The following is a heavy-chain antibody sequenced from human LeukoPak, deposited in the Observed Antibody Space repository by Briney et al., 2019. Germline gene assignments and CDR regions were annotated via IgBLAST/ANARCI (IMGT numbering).Heavy chain of an antibody. CDR3: ARQGMLCGTTFYFDY. J-gene: IGHJ4*02. CDR2: IYYSGST. CDR1: GGSISSSSYY. Sequence: PSETLSLTCTVSGGSISSSSYYWGWIRQPPGKGLEWIGSIYYSGSTYYNPSLKSRVTISVDTSKNQFSLKLSSVTAADTAVYYCARQGMLCGTTFYFDYWGQGTLVTVSS. V-gene: IGHV4-39*01. D-gene: IGHD1-7*01.